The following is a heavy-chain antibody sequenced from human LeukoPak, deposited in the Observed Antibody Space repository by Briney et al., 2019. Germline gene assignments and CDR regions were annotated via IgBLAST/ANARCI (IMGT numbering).Heavy chain of an antibody. V-gene: IGHV3-7*01. CDR2: IKQDGNEK. J-gene: IGHJ4*02. Sequence: GGSLRLACAASGFRFSSYWMSWVRQAPGQGLEWVASIKQDGNEKYYVDSVKGRFTISKDNAKNSLYLQLNSLRAEGTALYYCARESHSTYDYWGQGILVTVSS. D-gene: IGHD6-13*01. CDR3: ARESHSTYDY. CDR1: GFRFSSYW.